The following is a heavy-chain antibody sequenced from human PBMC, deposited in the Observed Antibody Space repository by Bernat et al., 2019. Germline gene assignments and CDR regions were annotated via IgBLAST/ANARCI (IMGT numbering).Heavy chain of an antibody. CDR2: IYYSGST. J-gene: IGHJ4*02. CDR3: ARVGDYIWGSYRRNGGFDY. Sequence: QVQLQESGPGLVKPSETLSLTCTVSGGSISSYYWSWIRQPPGKGLEWIGYIYYSGSTNYNPSLKSRVTISVDTSKNQFSLKLSSVTAADTAVYYCARVGDYIWGSYRRNGGFDYWGQGTLVTVSS. V-gene: IGHV4-59*01. D-gene: IGHD3-16*02. CDR1: GGSISSYY.